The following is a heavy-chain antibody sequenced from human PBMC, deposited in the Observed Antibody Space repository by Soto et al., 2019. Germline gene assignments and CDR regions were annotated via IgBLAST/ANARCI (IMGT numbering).Heavy chain of an antibody. Sequence: EVQLVESGGGLVQPGRSLRLSCAASGFTFDDYAMHWVRQASGKGLEWVSGISWNSGSIGYADSVKGRFTISRDNAKNSLYLQMISLRAEDTALYYCAKDMVLGVAGIFGPYALDIWGQGTMVTVSS. J-gene: IGHJ3*02. CDR1: GFTFDDYA. V-gene: IGHV3-9*01. D-gene: IGHD6-19*01. CDR2: ISWNSGSI. CDR3: AKDMVLGVAGIFGPYALDI.